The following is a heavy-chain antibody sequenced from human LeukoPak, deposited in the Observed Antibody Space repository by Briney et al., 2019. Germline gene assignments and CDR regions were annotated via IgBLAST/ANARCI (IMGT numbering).Heavy chain of an antibody. Sequence: ASVKVSCKASGYTFTSYAMHWVRQAPGQRLEWMGWINAGNGNTKYSRKFQGRVTITRDTSASTAYMELSSLRSEDTAVYYCAREYCSGGSCLNWFDPWGQGTLVTVSS. J-gene: IGHJ5*02. CDR1: GYTFTSYA. V-gene: IGHV1-3*01. CDR3: AREYCSGGSCLNWFDP. CDR2: INAGNGNT. D-gene: IGHD2-15*01.